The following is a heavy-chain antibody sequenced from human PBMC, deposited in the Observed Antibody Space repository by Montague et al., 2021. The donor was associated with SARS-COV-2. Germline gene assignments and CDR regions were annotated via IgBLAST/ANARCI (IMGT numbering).Heavy chain of an antibody. Sequence: SETLSLTCTVSGRSIISTSSYWGWIRQPPGGGLEWIGSISHRANTYYNPSLKSPVTISVDTSKNQFSLKLISVTAADTGIYYCVRVSWYYYGSGAFDYWGQGTLVTVSA. CDR3: VRVSWYYYGSGAFDY. V-gene: IGHV4-39*07. CDR1: GRSIISTSSY. CDR2: ISHRANT. D-gene: IGHD3-10*01. J-gene: IGHJ4*02.